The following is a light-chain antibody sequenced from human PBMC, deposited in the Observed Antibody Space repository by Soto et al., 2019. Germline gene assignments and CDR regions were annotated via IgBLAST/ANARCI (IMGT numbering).Light chain of an antibody. CDR3: SSYAGTYTWV. Sequence: QSALTQPSSVSGSPGQSVTISCTGTNSDVGGYNYVSWYQQHPGKAPALMIYDVTKRPSGVPDRFSGSKSGNTASLTISGLQAEDEADYYCSSYAGTYTWVFGGGTKLTVL. CDR2: DVT. J-gene: IGLJ3*02. V-gene: IGLV2-11*01. CDR1: NSDVGGYNY.